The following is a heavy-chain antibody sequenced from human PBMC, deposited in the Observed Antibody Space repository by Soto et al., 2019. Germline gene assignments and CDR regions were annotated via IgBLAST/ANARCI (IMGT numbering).Heavy chain of an antibody. D-gene: IGHD3-16*01. CDR1: VGFRSESS. V-gene: IGHV4-34*01. Sequence: SETLSLSCAVYVGFRSESSWTWIRQPPGKGLEWIGEINQVGGTNYNPSLKSRVTMSVDTSQNQFSLRLISVTAADTAMYFCVRIRYQLPSSVLWLDPWGQGTPVTVSS. CDR3: VRIRYQLPSSVLWLDP. J-gene: IGHJ5*02. CDR2: INQVGGT.